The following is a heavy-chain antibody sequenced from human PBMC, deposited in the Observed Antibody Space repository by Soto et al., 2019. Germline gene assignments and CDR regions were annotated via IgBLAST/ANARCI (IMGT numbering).Heavy chain of an antibody. CDR3: ARSGYSYGPNPLLY. D-gene: IGHD5-18*01. CDR1: GVSISSGGYY. V-gene: IGHV4-31*03. CDR2: IYYSGST. J-gene: IGHJ4*02. Sequence: SETLSLTCTVSGVSISSGGYYWSRIRQHPGKGLEWIGYIYYSGSTYYNPSLKSRVTISVDTSKNQFSLKLSSVTAADTAVYYCARSGYSYGPNPLLYWGQGTLVTVSS.